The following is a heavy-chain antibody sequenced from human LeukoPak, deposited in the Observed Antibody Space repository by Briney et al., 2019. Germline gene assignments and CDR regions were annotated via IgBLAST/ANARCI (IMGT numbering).Heavy chain of an antibody. CDR2: IYYSGTA. J-gene: IGHJ4*02. Sequence: PSQTLSLTCTVSGGSISSGGYYWSWVRQHPEKGLEWIGYIYYSGTAYYNPSLKSRVTMSVDTSKNQFSLKLDSVTAADTAVYYCARFSNDHGVKFDYWGRGTLVTVSS. V-gene: IGHV4-31*03. CDR3: ARFSNDHGVKFDY. D-gene: IGHD4-17*01. CDR1: GGSISSGGYY.